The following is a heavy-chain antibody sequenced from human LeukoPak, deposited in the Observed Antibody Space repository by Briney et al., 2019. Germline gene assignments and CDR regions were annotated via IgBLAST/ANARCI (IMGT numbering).Heavy chain of an antibody. D-gene: IGHD5-12*01. Sequence: GGSLRLSCAASGFTFSSYSMNWVRQAPGKGLEWVAVISYDGSNKYYADSVKGRFTFSRDNSKNTLYLQMNSLRAEDTAVYYCARGEIRWLQFSDALDIWGQGTMVTVSS. J-gene: IGHJ3*02. CDR1: GFTFSSYS. CDR3: ARGEIRWLQFSDALDI. V-gene: IGHV3-30*03. CDR2: ISYDGSNK.